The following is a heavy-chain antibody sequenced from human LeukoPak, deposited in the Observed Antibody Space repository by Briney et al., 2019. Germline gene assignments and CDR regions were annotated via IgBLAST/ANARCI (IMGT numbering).Heavy chain of an antibody. CDR1: GYTFTSYG. V-gene: IGHV1-18*01. Sequence: ASVKVSCKASGYTFTSYGISRVRQAPGQGLEWMGWISAYNGNTNYAQMLQGRVTMTTDTSTSTAYMELRSLRSDDTAVYYCARRGVGATSPDYWGQGTLVTVSS. CDR2: ISAYNGNT. CDR3: ARRGVGATSPDY. D-gene: IGHD1-26*01. J-gene: IGHJ4*02.